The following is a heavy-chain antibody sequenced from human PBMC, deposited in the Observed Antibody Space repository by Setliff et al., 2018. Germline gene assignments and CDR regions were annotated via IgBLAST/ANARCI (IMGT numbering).Heavy chain of an antibody. CDR3: ARSYDSGFYHQRDAYDI. Sequence: ASVKVSCKASGYTFTDYGITRVRQAPGQGLEWMGWVSAYTGNAYYAHRLQDRVTLTTDTTTSTSYMELRSLRSDDTAVYYCARSYDSGFYHQRDAYDIWGQGTMVTVSS. D-gene: IGHD3-22*01. J-gene: IGHJ3*02. CDR2: VSAYTGNA. V-gene: IGHV1-18*01. CDR1: GYTFTDYG.